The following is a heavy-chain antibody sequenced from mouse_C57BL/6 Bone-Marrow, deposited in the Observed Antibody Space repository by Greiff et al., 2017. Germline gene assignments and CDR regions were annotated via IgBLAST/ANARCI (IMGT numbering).Heavy chain of an antibody. CDR2: INPYNGGT. CDR3: ARSYYGSSYVASFDY. V-gene: IGHV1-19*01. D-gene: IGHD1-1*01. J-gene: IGHJ2*01. Sequence: EVQLQQSGPVLVKPGASVKMSCKASGYTFTDYYMNWVKQSHGKSLEWIGVINPYNGGTSYNQKFKGKATLTVDKSSSTAYMELNSLTSDDSAVYYCARSYYGSSYVASFDYRGQGTTLPGSS. CDR1: GYTFTDYY.